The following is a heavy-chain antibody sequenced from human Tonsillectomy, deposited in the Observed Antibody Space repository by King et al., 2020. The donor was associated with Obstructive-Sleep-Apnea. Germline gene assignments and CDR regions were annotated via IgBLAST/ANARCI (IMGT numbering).Heavy chain of an antibody. CDR1: GFTFSSYA. CDR3: SGEEYCSGGSYYWGIYY. Sequence: VQLVESGGGVVQPGRSMRLSCAASGFTFSSYAMHWVRQAPGKGLEWVAVISYDGSNEYYADSVKGRFTISRDNSKNTLYLQMNSLIAEDTAVYYWSGEEYCSGGSYYWGIYYWGQGTLVTVSS. J-gene: IGHJ4*02. D-gene: IGHD2-15*01. CDR2: ISYDGSNE. V-gene: IGHV3-30*04.